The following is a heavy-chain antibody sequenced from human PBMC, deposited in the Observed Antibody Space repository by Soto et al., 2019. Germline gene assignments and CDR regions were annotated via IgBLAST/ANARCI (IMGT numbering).Heavy chain of an antibody. CDR1: GYSFTNYW. J-gene: IGHJ5*02. CDR2: IYPGDSDP. Sequence: PGESLKISCKASGYSFTNYWIAWMRQMPGKGLEWMGIIYPGDSDPRYSPSFQGQVTISADNSISTAYLQWSSLRASDTAIYYCARTNGPASYYNHWGQGTLVTLS. CDR3: ARTNGPASYYNH. V-gene: IGHV5-51*01. D-gene: IGHD3-10*01.